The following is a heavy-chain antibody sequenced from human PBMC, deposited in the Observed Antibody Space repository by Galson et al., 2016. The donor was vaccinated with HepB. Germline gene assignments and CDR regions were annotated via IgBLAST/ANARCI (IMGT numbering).Heavy chain of an antibody. D-gene: IGHD2-2*01. CDR3: ARKTCGSASCHVWRSYYYYYMDV. Sequence: ETLSLTCAVYGGSFSRYSWSWIRQPPGKGPEWVGEINHSGSTRYNPSLTSRVTISVDTSKNQFSLKMTSVTAADTAVYFCARKTCGSASCHVWRSYYYYYMDVWGKGTTVTVSS. V-gene: IGHV4-34*01. J-gene: IGHJ6*03. CDR1: GGSFSRYS. CDR2: INHSGST.